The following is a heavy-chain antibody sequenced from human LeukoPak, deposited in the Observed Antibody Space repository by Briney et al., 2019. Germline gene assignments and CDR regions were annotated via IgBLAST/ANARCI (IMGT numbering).Heavy chain of an antibody. CDR3: ERGEGDY. CDR2: IYDSGNT. CDR1: GGSISSYY. V-gene: IGHV4-59*01. Sequence: PSETLSLTCTVYGGSISSYYWSWIPHPPGQGLVWIGNIYDSGNTSYDPSLKSRITISVYTSKNQFCVKVRSVTAAATAVYYCERGEGDYWGQGTLVTVSS. D-gene: IGHD2-21*01. J-gene: IGHJ4*02.